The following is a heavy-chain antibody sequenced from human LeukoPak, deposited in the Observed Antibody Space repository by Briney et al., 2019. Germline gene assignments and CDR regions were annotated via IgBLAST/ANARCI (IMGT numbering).Heavy chain of an antibody. J-gene: IGHJ4*02. CDR1: GFTFSDYA. CDR2: ISATGGGT. D-gene: IGHD3-22*01. Sequence: GGSLRLSCAASGFTFSDYAMHWVRQAPGKGLDWISSISATGGGTYHAESVRGRFTVSRDNSKNTLYMQMDSLRAEDTAVYYCAKEGSSGYKSKEADYWGQGTLVTVSS. CDR3: AKEGSSGYKSKEADY. V-gene: IGHV3-23*01.